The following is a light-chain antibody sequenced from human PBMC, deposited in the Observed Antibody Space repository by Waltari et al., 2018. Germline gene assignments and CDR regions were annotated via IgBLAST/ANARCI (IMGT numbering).Light chain of an antibody. CDR2: EVT. CDR1: GRDIGTYNY. J-gene: IGLJ2*01. V-gene: IGLV2-14*01. Sequence: QSALTQPASVSGSPGQSITISCIGTGRDIGTYNYVSWYQQYPGKAPKPLIYEVTNRPSGVSHRFSGSKSGNTASLTISGLQAEDEAHYYCSSYRSSNNVVFGGGTKVTVL. CDR3: SSYRSSNNVV.